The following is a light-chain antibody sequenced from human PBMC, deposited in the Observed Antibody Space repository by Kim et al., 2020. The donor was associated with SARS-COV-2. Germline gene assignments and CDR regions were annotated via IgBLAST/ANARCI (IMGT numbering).Light chain of an antibody. CDR1: QSIKSY. CDR3: QQSYSAPET. J-gene: IGKJ2*01. V-gene: IGKV1-39*01. Sequence: DIQMTQSPSSLSASVGDRVTITCRASQSIKSYLNWYQQKPGKAPELLIYAASSLQGGVSSRFSGSGYGADFTLTINSLQPEDFATYYCQQSYSAPETFGQGTKLEI. CDR2: AAS.